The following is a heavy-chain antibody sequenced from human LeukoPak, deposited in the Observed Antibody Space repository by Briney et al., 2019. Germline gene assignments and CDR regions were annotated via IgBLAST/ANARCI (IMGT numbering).Heavy chain of an antibody. J-gene: IGHJ4*01. D-gene: IGHD5-12*01. CDR3: ARGLGEYSGYVGFDY. V-gene: IGHV1-8*01. Sequence: ASVKVSCKASGYIFTSYDINWVRQATGQGLEWMGWMNPNSGNTDYAQRFQGRVTITRNTSISTAYMELSSLRSEDTAVYYCARGLGEYSGYVGFDYWGQGTMVTVSS. CDR2: MNPNSGNT. CDR1: GYIFTSYD.